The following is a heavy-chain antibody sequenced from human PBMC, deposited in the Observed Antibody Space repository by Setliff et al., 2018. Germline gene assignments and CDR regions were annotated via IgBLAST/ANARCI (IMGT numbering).Heavy chain of an antibody. V-gene: IGHV4-61*09. CDR3: ARTNYAADY. CDR1: GDSLDSGAVY. Sequence: PSETLSLTCLVSGDSLDSGAVYWTWIRQPAGKGLEWIGHIFPSGTTKYNPSLQSRVTISLDTSNHQFSLTLSSMTAADTAVYYCARTNYAADYWGQGTMVTVS. D-gene: IGHD2-15*01. CDR2: IFPSGTT. J-gene: IGHJ3*01.